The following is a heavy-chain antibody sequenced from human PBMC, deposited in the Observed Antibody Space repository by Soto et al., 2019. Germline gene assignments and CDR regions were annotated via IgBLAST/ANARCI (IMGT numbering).Heavy chain of an antibody. CDR3: TRTCDSLVPTAY. CDR1: GFTFSHYW. Sequence: EVQLVESGGGLVQPGGSLRLSCAASGFTFSHYWMYWVRQAPGKGLVCVSRISSDGSYASYADSVKGRFTISRDSAKSTLYLPMNSLRAEDTGVYYCTRTCDSLVPTAYWGQGTLVSVSS. J-gene: IGHJ4*02. CDR2: ISSDGSYA. D-gene: IGHD2-21*02. V-gene: IGHV3-74*01.